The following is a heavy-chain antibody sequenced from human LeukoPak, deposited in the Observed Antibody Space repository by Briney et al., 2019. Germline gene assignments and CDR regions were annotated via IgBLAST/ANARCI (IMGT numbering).Heavy chain of an antibody. CDR1: GGSFSDYY. Sequence: SETLSLTCAVYGGSFSDYYWSWIRQPPGKGLEWIGEINHSGSTNYNPSLKSRVTISVDTSKNQFSLKLSSVTAADTAVYYCARSRHSPMGRPSIAARPRWFDPWGQGTLVTVSS. CDR3: ARSRHSPMGRPSIAARPRWFDP. CDR2: INHSGST. D-gene: IGHD6-6*01. J-gene: IGHJ5*02. V-gene: IGHV4-34*01.